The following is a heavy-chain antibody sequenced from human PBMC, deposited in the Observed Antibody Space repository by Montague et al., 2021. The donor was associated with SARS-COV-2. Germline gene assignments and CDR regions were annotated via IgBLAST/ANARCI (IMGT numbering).Heavy chain of an antibody. D-gene: IGHD3-10*01. J-gene: IGHJ4*02. CDR2: IFHSGHT. Sequence: SETLSLTCSVSGASITTYYWSWIRQAPGKGLEWIAYIFHSGHTNYNPSLMSRVAISIDTSRDQFSLSRTSITAADTAVYYCARQPYLASAYYFDYWGLGTLVTVSS. CDR3: ARQPYLASAYYFDY. V-gene: IGHV4-59*01. CDR1: GASITTYY.